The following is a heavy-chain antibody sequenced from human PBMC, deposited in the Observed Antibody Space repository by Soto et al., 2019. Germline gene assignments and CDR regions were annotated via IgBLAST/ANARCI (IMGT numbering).Heavy chain of an antibody. D-gene: IGHD6-19*01. CDR3: ASGSGSSGWSYVDY. Sequence: GGSLRLSCAASGFTFSSYAMHWVRQAPGKGLEWVAVISYDGSNKYYADSVKGRFTISRDNSKNTLYLQMNSLRAEDTAVYYCASGSGSSGWSYVDYWGQGTLVTVSS. CDR1: GFTFSSYA. V-gene: IGHV3-30-3*01. CDR2: ISYDGSNK. J-gene: IGHJ4*02.